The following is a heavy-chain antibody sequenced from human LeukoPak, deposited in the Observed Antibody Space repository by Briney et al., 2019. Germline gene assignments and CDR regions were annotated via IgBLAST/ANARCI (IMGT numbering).Heavy chain of an antibody. V-gene: IGHV4-59*01. D-gene: IGHD5-18*01. Sequence: SETLSLTCTVSGGSISSYYWSWIRQPPGKGLEWIGYIYYSGSTNYNPSFKSRVTISVDTSKNQFSLKLSSVTAADTAVYYCAREDTAMVNGLDYWGQGTLVTVSS. CDR2: IYYSGST. CDR3: AREDTAMVNGLDY. CDR1: GGSISSYY. J-gene: IGHJ4*02.